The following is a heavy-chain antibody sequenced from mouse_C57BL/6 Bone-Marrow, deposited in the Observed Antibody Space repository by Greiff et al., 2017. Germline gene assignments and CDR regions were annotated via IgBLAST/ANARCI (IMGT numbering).Heavy chain of an antibody. V-gene: IGHV1-9*01. J-gene: IGHJ3*01. CDR1: GYTFTGYW. Sequence: VKVVESGAELMKPGASVKLSCTATGYTFTGYWIEWVKQRPGHGLEWIGEILPGSGSTNYNEKFKGKATFTADTSSNTAYLQLSSLTTEDSAIYYCASPLYYDYGLWFAYWGQGTLVTVSA. CDR3: ASPLYYDYGLWFAY. D-gene: IGHD2-4*01. CDR2: ILPGSGST.